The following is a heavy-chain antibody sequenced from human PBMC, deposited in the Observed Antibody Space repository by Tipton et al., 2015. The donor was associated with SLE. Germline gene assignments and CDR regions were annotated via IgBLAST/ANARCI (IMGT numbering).Heavy chain of an antibody. CDR1: GFTFSTSE. Sequence: GSLRLSCVASGFTFSTSEMNWVRLAPGKGLEWVSFIRTSDAPIYYADSVKGRFTISKDNSRNTLYLEMNSLRAEDTALYYCARDSRWLPDYWGQGTLVTVSS. J-gene: IGHJ4*02. D-gene: IGHD5-12*01. V-gene: IGHV3-48*03. CDR3: ARDSRWLPDY. CDR2: IRTSDAPI.